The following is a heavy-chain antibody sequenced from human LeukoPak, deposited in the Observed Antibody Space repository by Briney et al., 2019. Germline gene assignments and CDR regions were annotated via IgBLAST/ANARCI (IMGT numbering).Heavy chain of an antibody. D-gene: IGHD6-19*01. V-gene: IGHV4-4*02. CDR1: GGSISSSNW. J-gene: IGHJ4*02. Sequence: SETLSLTCSVSGGSISSSNWWSWVRQPPGKGLEWIREIYHSGSTNYNPSLKSRVTISVDKSKNQFSLKLSSVTAADTAVYYCARQKTSSGWSGVDYWGQGTLVTVSS. CDR2: IYHSGST. CDR3: ARQKTSSGWSGVDY.